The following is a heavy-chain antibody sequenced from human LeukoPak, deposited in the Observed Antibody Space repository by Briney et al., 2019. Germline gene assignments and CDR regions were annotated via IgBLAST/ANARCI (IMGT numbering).Heavy chain of an antibody. CDR1: GYTFSSYA. CDR2: INAGVGNT. D-gene: IGHD5-12*01. V-gene: IGHV1-3*01. J-gene: IGHJ4*02. Sequence: GASVTVSCTASGYTFSSYAMHWVRQAPGQSLEWMGWINAGVGNTKYSQKFQGRITITRDTSATTAYMELSSLRSEDTAVYYCARDKYSGYDYGYWGQGTLVTVSS. CDR3: ARDKYSGYDYGY.